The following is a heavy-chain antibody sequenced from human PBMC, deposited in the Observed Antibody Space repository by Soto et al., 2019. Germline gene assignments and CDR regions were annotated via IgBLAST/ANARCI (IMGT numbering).Heavy chain of an antibody. CDR2: ISYDGSNK. J-gene: IGHJ6*02. CDR3: AKVPLSPSDYYYYGMDV. CDR1: GFTFSSYG. V-gene: IGHV3-30*18. Sequence: QVQLVESGGGVVQPGRSLRLSCAASGFTFSSYGMHWVRQAPGKGLEWVAVISYDGSNKYYADSVKGRFTISRDNSKNTLYLQMNSLRAEDTAVYYCAKVPLSPSDYYYYGMDVWGQGTTVTVSS.